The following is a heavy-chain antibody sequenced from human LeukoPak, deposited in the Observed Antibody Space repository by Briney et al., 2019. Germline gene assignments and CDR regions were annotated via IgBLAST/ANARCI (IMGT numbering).Heavy chain of an antibody. Sequence: GGSLRLSCAASGFSFSVFWMHWVRQAPGKGPVWVSRIKTDGSITDYADSVKGRFTISRDNAKNSLYLQMNSLRAEDTAVYYCAREGSSSWHFDYWGQGTLVTVSS. D-gene: IGHD6-13*01. V-gene: IGHV3-74*01. CDR1: GFSFSVFW. CDR3: AREGSSSWHFDY. CDR2: IKTDGSIT. J-gene: IGHJ4*02.